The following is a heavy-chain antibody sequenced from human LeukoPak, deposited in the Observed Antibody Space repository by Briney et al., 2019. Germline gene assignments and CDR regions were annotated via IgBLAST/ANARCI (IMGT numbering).Heavy chain of an antibody. CDR1: GFTFSSYA. D-gene: IGHD1-26*01. V-gene: IGHV3-23*01. CDR3: AKDALYSGSYSCFDY. J-gene: IGHJ4*02. Sequence: GSLRLSCAASGFTFSSYAMSWVRQAPGKGLEWVSAISGSGGSTYYADSVKGGFTISRDNSKNTLYLQMNGLRAEDTAVYYCAKDALYSGSYSCFDYWGQGTLVTVSS. CDR2: ISGSGGST.